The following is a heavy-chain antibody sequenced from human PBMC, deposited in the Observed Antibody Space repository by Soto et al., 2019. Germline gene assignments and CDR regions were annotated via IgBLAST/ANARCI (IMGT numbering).Heavy chain of an antibody. J-gene: IGHJ6*03. CDR1: GYTFTSYA. V-gene: IGHV1-3*01. CDR3: ARGNSKAPRYYYYYMDV. D-gene: IGHD4-4*01. CDR2: INAGNGNT. Sequence: ASVKVSCKASGYTFTSYAMHWVRQAPGQRLEWMGWINAGNGNTKYSQKFQGGVTITRDTSASTAYMELSSLRSEDTAVYYCARGNSKAPRYYYYYMDVWGKGTTVTVSS.